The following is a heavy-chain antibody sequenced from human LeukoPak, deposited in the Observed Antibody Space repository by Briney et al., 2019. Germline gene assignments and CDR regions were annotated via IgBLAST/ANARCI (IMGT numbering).Heavy chain of an antibody. CDR2: ISNSGST. J-gene: IGHJ4*02. D-gene: IGHD3-10*01. CDR3: ARGLSPRINMVRGVRPPFRGVFDY. V-gene: IGHV4-34*01. Sequence: SETLSPTCAVYGGSFSDYYWSWIRQPPGKGLEWIGEISNSGSTNYNPSLKSRVTISVDTSKNQFSLKLSSVTAADTAVYYCARGLSPRINMVRGVRPPFRGVFDYWGQGALVSV. CDR1: GGSFSDYY.